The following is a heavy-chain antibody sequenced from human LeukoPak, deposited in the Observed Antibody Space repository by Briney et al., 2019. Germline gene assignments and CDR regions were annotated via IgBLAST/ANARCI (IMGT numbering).Heavy chain of an antibody. Sequence: SETLSLTCTVSGGSISSGSYYWSWIRQPAGKGLEWIGRIYTSGSTNYNPSLKSRVTISVDTSKNQFSLKVSSVTAADTAVYSCARGSYYVPYYFDYWGQGILVTVSS. J-gene: IGHJ4*02. CDR2: IYTSGST. CDR1: GGSISSGSYY. D-gene: IGHD3-10*01. CDR3: ARGSYYVPYYFDY. V-gene: IGHV4-61*02.